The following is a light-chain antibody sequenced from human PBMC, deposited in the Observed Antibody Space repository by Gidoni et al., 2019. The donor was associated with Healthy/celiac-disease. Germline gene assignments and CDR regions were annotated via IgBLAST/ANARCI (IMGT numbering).Light chain of an antibody. V-gene: IGKV3-11*01. CDR1: QSVSSY. Sequence: EIVLTHSPATLSLSPGERATLSCRASQSVSSYLAWYQQKPGQAPRLLSYDASNRATGIPARFSGSGSGTDCTLTISSLEPEDFAVYYCQQRSNWPPEYTFXQXTKLEIK. CDR3: QQRSNWPPEYT. CDR2: DAS. J-gene: IGKJ2*01.